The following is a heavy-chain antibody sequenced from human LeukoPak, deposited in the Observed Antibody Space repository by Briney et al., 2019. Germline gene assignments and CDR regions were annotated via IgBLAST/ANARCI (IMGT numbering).Heavy chain of an antibody. CDR2: IRKDGSDK. CDR1: GFTFRSYG. J-gene: IGHJ1*01. V-gene: IGHV3-30*02. D-gene: IGHD3-10*01. CDR3: ARELPTFQH. Sequence: GGSLRLSCAASGFTFRSYGMHWVRQARGKGLEWVAFIRKDGSDKYFADSVKGRFTISRDNSRNTLYLQMNSLRTEDTAVYYCARELPTFQHWGQGTLVTVSS.